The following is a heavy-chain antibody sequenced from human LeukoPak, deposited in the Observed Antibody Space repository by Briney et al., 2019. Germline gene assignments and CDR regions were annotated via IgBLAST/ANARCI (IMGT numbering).Heavy chain of an antibody. CDR1: GYSFTSYW. D-gene: IGHD6-13*01. CDR2: IYPGDSDT. Sequence: GESLKISCKGSGYSFTSYWIGWVRQMPGKGLEWMGIIYPGDSDTRYSPSFQGQVTISADKSISTAYLQWSSLKASDTAMYYCATHPSDIAGTHSFGYWGQGTLVTVSS. CDR3: ATHPSDIAGTHSFGY. V-gene: IGHV5-51*01. J-gene: IGHJ4*02.